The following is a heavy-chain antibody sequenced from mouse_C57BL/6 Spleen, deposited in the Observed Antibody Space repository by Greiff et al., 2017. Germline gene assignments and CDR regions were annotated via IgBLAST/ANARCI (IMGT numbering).Heavy chain of an antibody. V-gene: IGHV1-50*01. D-gene: IGHD2-12*01. CDR1: GYTFTSYW. CDR3: ARGGGIYSPYAMDY. CDR2: IDPSDSYT. Sequence: VQLQQSGAELVKPGASVKLSCKASGYTFTSYWMQWVKQRPGQGLEWIGEIDPSDSYTNYNQKFKGKATLTVDTSSSTAYMQLSSLTSEDSAVYYCARGGGIYSPYAMDYWGQGTSVTVSS. J-gene: IGHJ4*01.